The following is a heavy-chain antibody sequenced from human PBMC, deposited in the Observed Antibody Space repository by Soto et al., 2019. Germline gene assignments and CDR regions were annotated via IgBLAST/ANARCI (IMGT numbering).Heavy chain of an antibody. CDR2: ISAYDGNT. J-gene: IGHJ4*02. D-gene: IGHD3-22*01. CDR1: GYTFTSYG. V-gene: IGHV1-18*01. Sequence: ASVKVSCKASGYTFTSYGISWVRQAPGQGLEWMGWISAYDGNTNYAQKLQGRVTMTTDTSTSTAYMELRSLRSDDTAVYYCARVRDYYDSSGYYVDYWGQGTLVTVSS. CDR3: ARVRDYYDSSGYYVDY.